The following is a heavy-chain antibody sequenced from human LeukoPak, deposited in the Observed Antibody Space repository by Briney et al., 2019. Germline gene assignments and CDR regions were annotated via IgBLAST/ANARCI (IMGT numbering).Heavy chain of an antibody. CDR1: GDSISSYY. CDR2: IHFSGST. D-gene: IGHD1-26*01. J-gene: IGHJ5*02. V-gene: IGHV4-59*01. Sequence: SETLSLICTVSGDSISSYYWTWIRQPPGKGLEWIGDIHFSGSTNHNPSLKSRVTISVDMSKNQFSLKLSSVTAADTAVYFCARVRGGTTGWFDRWGQGTLVTVSS. CDR3: ARVRGGTTGWFDR.